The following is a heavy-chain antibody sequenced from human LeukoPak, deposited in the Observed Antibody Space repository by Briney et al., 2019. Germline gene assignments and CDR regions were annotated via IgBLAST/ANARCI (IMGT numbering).Heavy chain of an antibody. Sequence: GGSLRLSCAASGFTVSSNYMSWVRQAPGKGLEWVSVIYSGGSTYYADSVKGRFTISRDNSENTLYLQMNSLRAEDTAVYYCARVLTYYYDSSGYSFDYWGQGTLVTVSS. CDR2: IYSGGST. D-gene: IGHD3-22*01. V-gene: IGHV3-66*02. CDR1: GFTVSSNY. J-gene: IGHJ4*02. CDR3: ARVLTYYYDSSGYSFDY.